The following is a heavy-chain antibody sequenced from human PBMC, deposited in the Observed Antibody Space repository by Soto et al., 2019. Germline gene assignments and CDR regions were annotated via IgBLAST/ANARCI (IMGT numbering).Heavy chain of an antibody. V-gene: IGHV4-59*01. CDR1: GGSISSYY. CDR2: IYCSVST. J-gene: IGHJ4*02. Sequence: SETLSLTCTVSGGSISSYYWSWIRQPPGKGLEWIGFIYCSVSTNSNPSLKSRVTISVDTSKNQFSLKLSSVTAADTDVYYCARRYSSGFDNWGQGTLVTVSS. CDR3: ARRYSSGFDN. D-gene: IGHD6-19*01.